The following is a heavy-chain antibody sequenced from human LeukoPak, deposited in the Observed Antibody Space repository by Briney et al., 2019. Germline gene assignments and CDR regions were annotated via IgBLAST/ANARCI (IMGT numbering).Heavy chain of an antibody. CDR3: AKFLPTHVVVANYYFDY. CDR2: ISGSGGST. V-gene: IGHV3-23*01. J-gene: IGHJ4*02. CDR1: GFTFSSYA. Sequence: PGGSLRLSCAASGFTFSSYAMSWVRQAPGKGLEWASAISGSGGSTYYADSVKGRFTISRDNSKNTLYLQMNSLRAEDTAVYYCAKFLPTHVVVANYYFDYWGQGTLVTVSS. D-gene: IGHD2-21*01.